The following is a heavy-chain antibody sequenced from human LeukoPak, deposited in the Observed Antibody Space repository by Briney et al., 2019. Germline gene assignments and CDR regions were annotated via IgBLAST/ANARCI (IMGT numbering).Heavy chain of an antibody. Sequence: GGSLRLSCAASGFTFRSYNMNWVRQAPGKGLEWVSSISSSSSYISYADSVKGRFTISRDNANNSLYLQMNSLRAEDTAVYYCARDRAWKYYDSTGFDAFDIWGQGTMDTVSS. CDR1: GFTFRSYN. D-gene: IGHD3-22*01. J-gene: IGHJ3*02. CDR3: ARDRAWKYYDSTGFDAFDI. V-gene: IGHV3-21*01. CDR2: ISSSSSYI.